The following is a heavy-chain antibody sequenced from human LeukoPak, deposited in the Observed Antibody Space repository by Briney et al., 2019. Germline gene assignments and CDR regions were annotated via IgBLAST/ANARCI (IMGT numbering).Heavy chain of an antibody. J-gene: IGHJ5*02. D-gene: IGHD6-13*01. CDR2: ITTSSSYI. CDR1: GFTFRSYA. V-gene: IGHV3-21*01. Sequence: GGSPRLSCAASGFTFRSYAMNWVRQAPGKGLEWVSSITTSSSYIYYADSVKGRFTISRDDAKNSLYLQMNSLRAEDTAVYYCARDPAAAGTVWFDPWGQGTLVTVSS. CDR3: ARDPAAAGTVWFDP.